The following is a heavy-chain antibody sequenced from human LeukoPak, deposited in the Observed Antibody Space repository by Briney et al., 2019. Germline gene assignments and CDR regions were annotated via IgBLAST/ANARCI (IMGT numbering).Heavy chain of an antibody. CDR1: GYTFTGYY. CDR3: ARVLGCSGGSCYMGLGAFDI. CDR2: INPNSGGT. J-gene: IGHJ3*02. D-gene: IGHD2-15*01. Sequence: ASVKGSCKASGYTFTGYYMHWVRQAPGQGLEWMGWINPNSGGTNYAQKFQGRVTMTRDTSISTAYMELSRLRSDDTAVYYCARVLGCSGGSCYMGLGAFDIWGQGTMVTVSS. V-gene: IGHV1-2*02.